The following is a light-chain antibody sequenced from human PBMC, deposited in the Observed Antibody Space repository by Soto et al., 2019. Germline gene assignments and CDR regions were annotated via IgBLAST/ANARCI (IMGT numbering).Light chain of an antibody. CDR3: QHYNSYPWT. J-gene: IGKJ1*01. CDR2: HAS. V-gene: IGKV1-5*01. CDR1: QTINNW. Sequence: DIQKTQSPSTLSASIGDRVTITCRASQTINNWLAWYQQKPGKAPNLLIYHASNLETGVPPRFSGSAFGTEFTLTISSLQPDDFATYYCQHYNSYPWTFGQGTKVEIK.